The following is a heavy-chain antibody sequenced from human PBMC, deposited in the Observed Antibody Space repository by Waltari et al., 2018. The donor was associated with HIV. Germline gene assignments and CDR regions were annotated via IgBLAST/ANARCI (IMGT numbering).Heavy chain of an antibody. D-gene: IGHD2-2*01. CDR2: IYYSGNT. CDR3: ALIVVVPAAKLNWFDP. Sequence: QLQLQESGPGLVKPSETLSLTCTVSGGSISSGSYYWGWIRQPPGKGLEWIGSIYYSGNTYFNPSLKSRVTISVDTSKNQFSLKLSSVTAADTAVYYCALIVVVPAAKLNWFDPWGQGTLVTVSS. V-gene: IGHV4-39*01. J-gene: IGHJ5*02. CDR1: GGSISSGSYY.